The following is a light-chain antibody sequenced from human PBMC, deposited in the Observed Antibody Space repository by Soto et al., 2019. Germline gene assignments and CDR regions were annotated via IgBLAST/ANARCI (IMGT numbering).Light chain of an antibody. CDR1: YSNIGSNT. J-gene: IGLJ1*01. CDR3: AAWDDTLNGHYV. CDR2: NNI. V-gene: IGLV1-44*01. Sequence: QSVLTQPPSASGTPGQRVTVSCSGSYSNIGSNTVNWYQHLPGTAPKLLISNNIQRPSGVPDRFSASNSGTSASLAISGLQSEDEADYYCAAWDDTLNGHYVFGTGTKLTVL.